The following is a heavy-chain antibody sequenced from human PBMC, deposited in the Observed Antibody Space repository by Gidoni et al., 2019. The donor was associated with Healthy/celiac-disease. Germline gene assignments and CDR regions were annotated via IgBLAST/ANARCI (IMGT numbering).Heavy chain of an antibody. Sequence: QVQLVESGGGVVQPGRSLRLSCAASGFTFRSYGMHWVRQAPGKGLEWVAVIWYDGSNKYYADSVKGRFTISRDNSKNTLYLQMNSLRAEDTAVYYCARAVYSSSWISYYYGMDVWGQGTTVTVSS. CDR1: GFTFRSYG. CDR3: ARAVYSSSWISYYYGMDV. V-gene: IGHV3-33*08. CDR2: IWYDGSNK. D-gene: IGHD6-13*01. J-gene: IGHJ6*02.